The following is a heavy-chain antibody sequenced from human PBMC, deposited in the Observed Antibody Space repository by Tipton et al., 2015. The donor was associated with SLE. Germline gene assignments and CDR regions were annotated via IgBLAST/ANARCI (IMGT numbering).Heavy chain of an antibody. CDR2: VYHSGST. CDR1: GGSISSGTFY. V-gene: IGHV4-39*07. Sequence: TLSLTCTVSGGSISSGTFYWGWIRQPPGKGLEWIGSVYHSGSTYYNPSLKSRVTISVDTTKNEFSLKLTSVTAADTAVYFCARDHDYESSGFPYYFDYWGHGTLVHVSS. CDR3: ARDHDYESSGFPYYFDY. D-gene: IGHD3-22*01. J-gene: IGHJ4*01.